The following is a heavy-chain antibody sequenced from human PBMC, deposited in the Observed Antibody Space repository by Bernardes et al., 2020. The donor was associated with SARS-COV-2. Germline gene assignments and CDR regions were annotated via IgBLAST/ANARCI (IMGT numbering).Heavy chain of an antibody. J-gene: IGHJ4*02. CDR1: GGSFSGYY. V-gene: IGHV4-34*01. CDR2: INHSGST. Sequence: SETLSLTCAVYGGSFSGYYWSWIRKRTGKGLEWIGEINHSGSTNYNPSLKSRVTISVDTSKNQFSLKLSSVTAADTAVYYCARKSGQFRYWGQGTLVTVSS. CDR3: ARKSGQFRY. D-gene: IGHD3-3*01.